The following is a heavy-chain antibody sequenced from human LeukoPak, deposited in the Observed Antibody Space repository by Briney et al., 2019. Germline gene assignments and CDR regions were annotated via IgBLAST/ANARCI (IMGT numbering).Heavy chain of an antibody. CDR2: IYSSGKT. J-gene: IGHJ4*02. Sequence: SETLSLTCTVSGVSISNYYWTWIRQPAGKGLEWIGRIYSSGKTNYNPSLKSRVTMSVDTSNNQFSLRLSSVTAADTAVYYCARDCSSVSCSFDYWGQGTLVTVSS. CDR1: GVSISNYY. V-gene: IGHV4-4*07. CDR3: ARDCSSVSCSFDY. D-gene: IGHD2-2*01.